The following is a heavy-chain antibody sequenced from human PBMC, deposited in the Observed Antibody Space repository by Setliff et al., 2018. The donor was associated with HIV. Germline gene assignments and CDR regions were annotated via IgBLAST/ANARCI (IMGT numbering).Heavy chain of an antibody. CDR3: ARAPAVTTSLFFDY. V-gene: IGHV3-66*01. Sequence: GGSLRLSCAASGFTVSSDYMNWVRQAPGKGLEWVSVIHSGGSTFYAESVKGRFTISRDNSKNTVYLQMNSLRAEDTAVYYLARAPAVTTSLFFDYWGQGTLVTVSS. J-gene: IGHJ4*02. CDR1: GFTVSSDY. D-gene: IGHD4-17*01. CDR2: IHSGGST.